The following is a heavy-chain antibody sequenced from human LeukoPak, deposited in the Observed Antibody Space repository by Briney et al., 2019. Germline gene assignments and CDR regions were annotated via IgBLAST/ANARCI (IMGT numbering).Heavy chain of an antibody. D-gene: IGHD5-12*01. Sequence: GGSLRLSCAASGFTFSSYAMSWVRQAPGKGLEWVSAISGSGGSTYYADSVKGRFTISRDNSKNTLYLQMNSLRAEDTAVYYCSGGYSGYASLGYWGQGTLVTVSS. CDR3: SGGYSGYASLGY. CDR2: ISGSGGST. CDR1: GFTFSSYA. V-gene: IGHV3-23*01. J-gene: IGHJ4*02.